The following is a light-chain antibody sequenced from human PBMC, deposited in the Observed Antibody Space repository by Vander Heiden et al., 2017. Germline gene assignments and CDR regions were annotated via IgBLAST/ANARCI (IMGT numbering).Light chain of an antibody. CDR3: AAWDDSLNGYV. CDR1: SYNIGSNT. V-gene: IGLV1-44*01. CDR2: SNN. J-gene: IGLJ1*01. Sequence: QSVLTQPPSASGTPGQRVTLSCSGSSYNIGSNTVNWYQQHPGTAPKLLIYSNNQRPSRVPDRFSGSKSGTSASLAISGLQSEDEADYYCAAWDDSLNGYVFGTGTKVTVL.